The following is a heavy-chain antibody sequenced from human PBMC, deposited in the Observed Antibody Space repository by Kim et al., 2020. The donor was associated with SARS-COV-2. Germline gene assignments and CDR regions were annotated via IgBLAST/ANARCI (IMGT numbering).Heavy chain of an antibody. J-gene: IGHJ4*02. CDR3: AKDAHIAVAGDYFDY. D-gene: IGHD6-19*01. CDR2: ISYDGSNK. V-gene: IGHV3-30*18. CDR1: GFTFSSYG. Sequence: GGSLRLSCAASGFTFSSYGMHWVRQAPGKGLEWVAVISYDGSNKYYADSVKGRFTISRDNSKNTLYLQMNSLRAEDTAVYYCAKDAHIAVAGDYFDYWGQGTLVTVSS.